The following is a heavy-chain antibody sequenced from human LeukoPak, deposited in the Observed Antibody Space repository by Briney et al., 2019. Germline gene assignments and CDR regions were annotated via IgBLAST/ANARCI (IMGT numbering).Heavy chain of an antibody. CDR3: ARGNGDLRY. J-gene: IGHJ4*02. D-gene: IGHD4-17*01. Sequence: SETLSLTCTVSGGSISSYYWSWIRQPPGKGLEWIGYIYYSGSTYYNPSLKSRVTISVDTSKNQFSLKLSSVTAADTAVYYCARGNGDLRYWGQGTLVTVSS. CDR1: GGSISSYY. V-gene: IGHV4-59*08. CDR2: IYYSGST.